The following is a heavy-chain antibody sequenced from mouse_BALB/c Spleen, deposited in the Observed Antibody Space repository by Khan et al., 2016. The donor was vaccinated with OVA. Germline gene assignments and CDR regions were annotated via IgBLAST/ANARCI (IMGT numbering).Heavy chain of an antibody. D-gene: IGHD2-2*01. CDR3: AQNLYAYDPWFAY. V-gene: IGHV8-12*01. J-gene: IGHJ3*01. CDR2: IYWDDEK. CDR1: GFSLSTSGMG. Sequence: QVTLKESGPGILQSSQTLSLTCSFSGFSLSTSGMGVSWIRQPSGKGLEWLAHIYWDDEKRYNPSLKSRLTISKDTSRKQVFLRITSVDTADTATYYCAQNLYAYDPWFAYWGQGTLVTVSS.